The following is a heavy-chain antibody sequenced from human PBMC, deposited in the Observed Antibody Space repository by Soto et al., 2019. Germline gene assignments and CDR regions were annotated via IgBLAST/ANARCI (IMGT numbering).Heavy chain of an antibody. CDR1: GGTFSSYA. D-gene: IGHD4-17*01. CDR2: IIPIFGTA. Sequence: SVKVSCKASGGTFSSYAISWVRQAPGQGLEWMGGIIPIFGTANYAQKFQGRVTITADESTSTAYMELSSLRSEDTAVYYCARDPPPSYGGNSDSDYWGQGTLVTVSS. V-gene: IGHV1-69*13. J-gene: IGHJ4*02. CDR3: ARDPPPSYGGNSDSDY.